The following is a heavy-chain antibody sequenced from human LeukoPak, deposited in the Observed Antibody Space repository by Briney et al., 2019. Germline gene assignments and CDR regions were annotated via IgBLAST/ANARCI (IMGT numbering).Heavy chain of an antibody. D-gene: IGHD3-10*01. J-gene: IGHJ6*02. CDR1: GFTVSSNY. Sequence: GGSLRLSCAASGFTVSSNYMSWVRQAPGKGLEWVSVIYGGGSTYYADSVKGRFTISRDNSKNTLYLQMNSLRAEDTAVYYCARWQTARGYYYYGMDVWGQGTTVTVSS. CDR3: ARWQTARGYYYYGMDV. CDR2: IYGGGST. V-gene: IGHV3-53*01.